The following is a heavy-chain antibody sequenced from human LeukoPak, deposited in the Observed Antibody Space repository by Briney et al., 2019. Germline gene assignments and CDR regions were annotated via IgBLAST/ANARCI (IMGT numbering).Heavy chain of an antibody. J-gene: IGHJ3*01. D-gene: IGHD6-19*01. CDR1: GFTLSSYS. CDR3: ARGVAVAAFSAFDV. V-gene: IGHV3-48*01. Sequence: GGSLRLSCAASGFTLSSYSMNWVRQAPGKGLEWVSYTGSSSTTIYYADSVKGRFTISRDNAKNSLYLQMNSLKAEDTAVYYCARGVAVAAFSAFDVWGQGTMVTVSS. CDR2: TGSSSTTI.